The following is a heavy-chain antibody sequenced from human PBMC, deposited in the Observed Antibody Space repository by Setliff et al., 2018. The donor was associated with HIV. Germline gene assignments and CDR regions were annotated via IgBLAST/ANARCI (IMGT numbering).Heavy chain of an antibody. V-gene: IGHV1-2*06. CDR2: INPDSRGT. CDR3: AKEMPGGHWDDF. D-gene: IGHD1-26*01. J-gene: IGHJ4*02. Sequence: ASVKVSCKTSGYAFTDYSIHWVRQAPGQGLEWVERINPDSRGTNYAQTFQGRVTMTSDTSISTAYMDLRSLRSEDSAVYYCAKEMPGGHWDDFWGQGTLVTVSS. CDR1: GYAFTDYS.